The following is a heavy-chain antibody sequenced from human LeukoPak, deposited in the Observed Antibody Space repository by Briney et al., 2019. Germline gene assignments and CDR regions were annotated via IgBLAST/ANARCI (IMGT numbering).Heavy chain of an antibody. Sequence: GGSLILSCTASGFTFSSYEMNWVRQAPGKGLEWISYISSSGSIIYYADSVKGRFTISRDNAKTSLYLQMNSLRAEDTAVYYCAREGIAAAGGYFDYWGQGTLVTVSS. J-gene: IGHJ4*02. V-gene: IGHV3-48*03. CDR3: AREGIAAAGGYFDY. CDR1: GFTFSSYE. CDR2: ISSSGSII. D-gene: IGHD6-13*01.